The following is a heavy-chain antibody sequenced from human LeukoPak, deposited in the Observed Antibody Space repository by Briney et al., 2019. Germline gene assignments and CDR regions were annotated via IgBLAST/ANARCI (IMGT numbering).Heavy chain of an antibody. D-gene: IGHD6-13*01. Sequence: SETLSLTCAVYGGSFSGYYWSWIRQPPGKGLEWIGEINHSGSTNYNPSLKSRVTISVDTSKNQFSLKLSSVTAADTAVYYCARGWGGIAKYSGQGTLVTVSS. J-gene: IGHJ4*02. CDR3: ARGWGGIAKY. V-gene: IGHV4-34*01. CDR1: GGSFSGYY. CDR2: INHSGST.